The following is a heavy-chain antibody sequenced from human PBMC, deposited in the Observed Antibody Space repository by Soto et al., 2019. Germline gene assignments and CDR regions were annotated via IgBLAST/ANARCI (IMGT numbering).Heavy chain of an antibody. J-gene: IGHJ4*02. CDR2: IYYSGST. Sequence: SETLSLTCTVSDDSITSGAYYWGLIRQPPGKGLEWIGYIYYSGSTNYNPSLKSRVTISVDTSKNQFSLKLSSVTAADTAVYYCARDSGSYYVLSAWGQGTLVTVSS. CDR1: DDSITSGAYY. D-gene: IGHD1-26*01. CDR3: ARDSGSYYVLSA. V-gene: IGHV4-61*08.